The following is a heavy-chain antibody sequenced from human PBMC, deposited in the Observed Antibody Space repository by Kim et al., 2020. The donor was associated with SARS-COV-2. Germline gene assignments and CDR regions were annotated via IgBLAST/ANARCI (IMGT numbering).Heavy chain of an antibody. CDR2: INHSGST. Sequence: SETLSLTCAVYGGSFSGYYWSWIRQPPGKGLEWIGEINHSGSTNYNPSLKSRVTISVDTSKNQFSLKLSSVTAADTAVYYCARGYRIKGIAAAGSMDVWGQGTTVTVSS. CDR1: GGSFSGYY. CDR3: ARGYRIKGIAAAGSMDV. J-gene: IGHJ6*02. D-gene: IGHD6-13*01. V-gene: IGHV4-34*01.